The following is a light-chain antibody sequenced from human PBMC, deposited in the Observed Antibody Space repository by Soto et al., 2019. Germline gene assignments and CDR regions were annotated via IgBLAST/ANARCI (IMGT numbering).Light chain of an antibody. V-gene: IGLV2-8*01. J-gene: IGLJ1*01. Sequence: QSALTQPPSASGSPGQSVTISCTGTSSDFGAYNYVSWYQQHPGKAPKHIIYEVSKRPSGVPDRFSGSKSGNTASLTVSGLQAEDEADYYCSEYAGNNNDVFGSGTKLTVL. CDR3: SEYAGNNNDV. CDR2: EVS. CDR1: SSDFGAYNY.